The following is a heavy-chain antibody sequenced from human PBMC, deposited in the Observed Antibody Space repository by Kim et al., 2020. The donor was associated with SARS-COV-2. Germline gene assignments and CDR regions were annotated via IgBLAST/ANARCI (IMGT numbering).Heavy chain of an antibody. Sequence: NTNYAQKFQERVTITRDRSTSRAYMELSSLRSEDTAVYYCAADSPEQQPHWGQGTLVTVSS. D-gene: IGHD6-13*01. CDR3: AADSPEQQPH. CDR2: NT. V-gene: IGHV1-58*01. J-gene: IGHJ4*02.